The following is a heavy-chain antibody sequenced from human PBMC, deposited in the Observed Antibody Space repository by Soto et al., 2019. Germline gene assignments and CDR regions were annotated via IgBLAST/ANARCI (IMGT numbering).Heavy chain of an antibody. CDR1: GGSISTSTYY. J-gene: IGHJ5*02. D-gene: IGHD3-10*01. CDR3: ARLCPTDYYGSGIGWFDP. V-gene: IGHV4-39*02. CDR2: FSYSGST. Sequence: QLQLQESGPGLVKPSETLSLTCTVSGGSISTSTYYWGWIRQPPGKGLEWIGSFSYSGSTYYNSSLKSRVTISVDTSKNHSSLKLSSVTAADTAVYYCARLCPTDYYGSGIGWFDPWGQGTLVIVSS.